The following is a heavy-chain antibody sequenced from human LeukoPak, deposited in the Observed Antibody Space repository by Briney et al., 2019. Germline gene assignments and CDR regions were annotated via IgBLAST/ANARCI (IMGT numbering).Heavy chain of an antibody. CDR3: ARAGVLLWFGESHDAFDI. V-gene: IGHV1-46*01. Sequence: ASVKLSCKASGYTFTSYYMHWVRHAPGQGLEWMAIINPSGGSTSYAQKFQGRVTMTRDTSTSTVYMELSSLRSEDTAVYYCARAGVLLWFGESHDAFDIWGQGTMVTVSS. D-gene: IGHD3-10*01. CDR1: GYTFTSYY. CDR2: INPSGGST. J-gene: IGHJ3*02.